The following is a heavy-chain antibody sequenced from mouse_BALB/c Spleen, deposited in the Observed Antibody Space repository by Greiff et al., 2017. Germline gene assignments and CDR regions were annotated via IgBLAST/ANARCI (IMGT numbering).Heavy chain of an antibody. CDR1: GFSLTSYG. Sequence: QVQLKESGPGLVAPSQSLSITCTVSGFSLTSYGVHWVRQPPGKGLEWLGVIWAGGSTNYNSALMSRLSISKDNSKSQVFLKMNSLQTDDTAMYYCDRDSPRQLGLRYFDYWGQGTTLTVSS. J-gene: IGHJ2*01. V-gene: IGHV2-9*02. D-gene: IGHD3-2*01. CDR3: DRDSPRQLGLRYFDY. CDR2: IWAGGST.